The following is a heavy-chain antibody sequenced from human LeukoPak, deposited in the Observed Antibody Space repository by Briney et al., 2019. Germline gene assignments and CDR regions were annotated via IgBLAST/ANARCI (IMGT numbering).Heavy chain of an antibody. CDR2: ISSNGGST. J-gene: IGHJ4*02. CDR3: AREKTIFGVTLDY. V-gene: IGHV3-64*01. D-gene: IGHD3-3*01. Sequence: PGGSLRLSCAASGFTFSSYAMHWVRQAPGKGLEYVSAISSNGGSTYYANSVKGRFTISRDNSKNTLYLQMGSLRAEDMAVYYCAREKTIFGVTLDYWGQGTLVTVSS. CDR1: GFTFSSYA.